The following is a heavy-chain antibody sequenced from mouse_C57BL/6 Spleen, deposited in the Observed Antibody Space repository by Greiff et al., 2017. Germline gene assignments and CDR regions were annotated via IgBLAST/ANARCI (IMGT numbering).Heavy chain of an antibody. V-gene: IGHV1-64*01. D-gene: IGHD1-1*01. CDR3: AKDYGSRTRFAY. CDR1: GYTFTSYW. J-gene: IGHJ3*01. Sequence: VQLQQPGAELVKPGASVKLSCKASGYTFTSYWMHWVKQRPGQGLEWIGMIHPNSGSTNYNEKFKSKATLTVDKSSSTAYMQLSSLTSEDSAVYYCAKDYGSRTRFAYWGQGTLVTVSA. CDR2: IHPNSGST.